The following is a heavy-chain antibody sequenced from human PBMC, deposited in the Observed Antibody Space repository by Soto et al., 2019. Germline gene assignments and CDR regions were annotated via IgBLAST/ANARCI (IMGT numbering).Heavy chain of an antibody. CDR2: INAGNGNT. J-gene: IGHJ3*02. D-gene: IGHD3-10*01. CDR1: GDTFTSYA. Sequence: GASVKVSCNASGDTFTSYAMHWVRQAPGQRHEWMGWINAGNGNTKYSQKFQGRVTITRDRAASTAYMELSSMRSEDTAVYYCARDPYYYGSGSYYNGDAFDIWGQGTMVTVSS. CDR3: ARDPYYYGSGSYYNGDAFDI. V-gene: IGHV1-3*01.